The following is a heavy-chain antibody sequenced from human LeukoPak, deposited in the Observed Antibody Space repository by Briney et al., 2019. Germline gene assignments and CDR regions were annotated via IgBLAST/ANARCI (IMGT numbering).Heavy chain of an antibody. Sequence: GGSLRLSCAASGFTFSGSTVHWVRQASGKGLEWVGRIRSKANSYATVYAASVKGRFTISRDDSKKMAYLQMNNLKAEDTAMYYCTRANGWDAFDIWGQGTMVTVSS. CDR3: TRANGWDAFDI. CDR2: IRSKANSYAT. D-gene: IGHD6-19*01. CDR1: GFTFSGST. V-gene: IGHV3-73*01. J-gene: IGHJ3*02.